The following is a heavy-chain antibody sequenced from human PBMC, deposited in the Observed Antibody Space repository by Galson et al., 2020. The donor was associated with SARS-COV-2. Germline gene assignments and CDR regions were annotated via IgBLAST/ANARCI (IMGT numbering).Heavy chain of an antibody. CDR1: GYTFTELS. CDR2: FDPEDGET. D-gene: IGHD3-22*01. J-gene: IGHJ6*02. Sequence: GESLKISCRVFGYTFTELSIHWVRQAPGKGLEWMGGFDPEDGETIYAQKFQGRVTMTEDTSTDTAYMDLASLGSEDTAMYYCAVVGGRHYYDSSAYYYSLDVWGQGTTVTVSS. V-gene: IGHV1-24*01. CDR3: AVVGGRHYYDSSAYYYSLDV.